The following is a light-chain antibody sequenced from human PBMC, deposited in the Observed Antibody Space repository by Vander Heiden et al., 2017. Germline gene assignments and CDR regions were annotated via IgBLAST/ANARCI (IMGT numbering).Light chain of an antibody. V-gene: IGLV3-21*02. CDR1: NIGSKS. Sequence: SYVLTPPPSVSVAPGQTASITCGGNNIGSKSVHCYQQKPGQAPVLVVYDDSDRASGIAERFSGSNSGNTATLTISRVEAGDEADYYCQVWDSSSDHHVVFGGGTKLTVL. CDR3: QVWDSSSDHHVV. CDR2: DDS. J-gene: IGLJ2*01.